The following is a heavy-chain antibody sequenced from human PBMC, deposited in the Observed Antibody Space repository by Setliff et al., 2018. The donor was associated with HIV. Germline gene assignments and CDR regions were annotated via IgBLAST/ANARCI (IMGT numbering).Heavy chain of an antibody. CDR1: GFIFSSYA. Sequence: PGGSLRLSCAASGFIFSSYAMSWVRQTPEKGLEWVSTISDSGGRTYYADSVKGRFTISRDNSKNTLYLQMNSLRAEDTAVYYCAKNGGYSYGFWFGGEVDAFDIWGQGTMVTVSS. V-gene: IGHV3-23*01. J-gene: IGHJ3*02. D-gene: IGHD5-18*01. CDR3: AKNGGYSYGFWFGGEVDAFDI. CDR2: ISDSGGRT.